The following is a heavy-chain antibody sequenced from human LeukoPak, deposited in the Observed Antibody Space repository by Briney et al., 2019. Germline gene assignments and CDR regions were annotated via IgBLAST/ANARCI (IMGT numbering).Heavy chain of an antibody. J-gene: IGHJ4*02. Sequence: PGGSLRLSCAASGFTFSGSAMHWVRQASGRGLEWVGRIRSKANNYATTYDASVKGRFTISRDDSKNTAYLQMNSLKTEDTAVYYCSRLGHDTLTGPIDDWGQGTLVTVSS. V-gene: IGHV3-73*01. CDR2: IRSKANNYAT. CDR3: SRLGHDTLTGPIDD. D-gene: IGHD3-9*01. CDR1: GFTFSGSA.